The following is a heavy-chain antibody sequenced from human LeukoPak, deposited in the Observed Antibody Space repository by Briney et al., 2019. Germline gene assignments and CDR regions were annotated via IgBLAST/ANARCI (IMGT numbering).Heavy chain of an antibody. J-gene: IGHJ4*02. D-gene: IGHD3-22*01. Sequence: SGGSLRLSCAASGFTFSDYAMNWVRQAPGKGLEWVSVVNSGGITYYADSVKGRFTISRDNSKNTLYLQMNSLRAEDTAVYYCAGSYYDSSPRGVWGQGTLVTVSS. CDR1: GFTFSDYA. CDR3: AGSYYDSSPRGV. CDR2: VNSGGIT. V-gene: IGHV3-23*01.